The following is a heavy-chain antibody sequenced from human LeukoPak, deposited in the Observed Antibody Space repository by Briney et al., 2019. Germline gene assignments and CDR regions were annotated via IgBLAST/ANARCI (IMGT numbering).Heavy chain of an antibody. Sequence: ASVKVSCKASGGTFSSYAISWVRQAPGQGLEWMGGIIPIFGTANYAQKFQGRVTITADESTSTAYMELSSLRSEDTAVYYCARDTAADTYYYYYMDVWGKGTTVTVSS. D-gene: IGHD6-13*01. J-gene: IGHJ6*03. CDR1: GGTFSSYA. V-gene: IGHV1-69*13. CDR2: IIPIFGTA. CDR3: ARDTAADTYYYYYMDV.